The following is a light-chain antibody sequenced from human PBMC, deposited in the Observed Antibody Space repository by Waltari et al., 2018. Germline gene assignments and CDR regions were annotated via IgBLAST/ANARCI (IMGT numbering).Light chain of an antibody. Sequence: EIVLTQSPGTLSLSQGERATLSCRATQSVSHSNLAWYQQKGGQAPRLLMYGAFIRATGIPDRFSGSESGTDFTLSISRLEPEDYGVYYCQQYAGSPITFGGGTKGEI. J-gene: IGKJ4*01. CDR3: QQYAGSPIT. V-gene: IGKV3-20*01. CDR1: QSVSHSN. CDR2: GAF.